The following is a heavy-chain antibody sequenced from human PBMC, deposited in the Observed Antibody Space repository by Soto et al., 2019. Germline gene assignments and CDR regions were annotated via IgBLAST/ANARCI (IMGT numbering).Heavy chain of an antibody. Sequence: SETLSLTCSVSGVSISSYFWSWIRQAPGGGLEWIGYTYHRGSTNYSPSLKSRVAISLDTSEKQFSLKVNSVTAADTAVYYCARIGGYHGPLDYWGQGTPVTVSS. CDR2: TYHRGST. CDR1: GVSISSYF. CDR3: ARIGGYHGPLDY. D-gene: IGHD6-25*01. V-gene: IGHV4-59*01. J-gene: IGHJ4*02.